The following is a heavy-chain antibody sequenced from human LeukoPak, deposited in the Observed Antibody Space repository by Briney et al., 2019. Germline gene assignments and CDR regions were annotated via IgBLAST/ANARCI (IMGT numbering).Heavy chain of an antibody. J-gene: IGHJ6*02. CDR2: INSDGSTT. V-gene: IGHV3-74*01. CDR1: GFTFSSSW. CDR3: ARDAVDTANAV. D-gene: IGHD5-18*01. Sequence: GGSLRLSCAASGFTFSSSWMHWVRQAPGKGLVWVSRINSDGSTTNYADSVKGRFIISRDNAKNTLYLQMNSLRAEDTAVYYCARDAVDTANAVWGQGTTVTVSS.